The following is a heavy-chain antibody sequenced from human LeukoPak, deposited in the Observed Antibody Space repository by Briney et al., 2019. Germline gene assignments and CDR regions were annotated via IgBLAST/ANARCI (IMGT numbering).Heavy chain of an antibody. CDR1: GGTFSSYA. J-gene: IGHJ4*02. CDR2: IIPIFGTA. Sequence: ASVKVSCKASGGTFSSYAISWVRQAPGQGLEWMGGIIPIFGTANYAQKFQGRVTITADESTSTAYMELSSLRSEDTAVYYCARAESSGPERLVLVHFDYWAREPWSPSPQ. CDR3: ARAESSGPERLVLVHFDY. D-gene: IGHD1-1*01. V-gene: IGHV1-69*13.